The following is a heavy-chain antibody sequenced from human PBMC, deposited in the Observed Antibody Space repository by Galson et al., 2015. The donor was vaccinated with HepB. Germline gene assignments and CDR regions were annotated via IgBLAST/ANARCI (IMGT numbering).Heavy chain of an antibody. CDR1: GFTFSSYE. CDR3: ARVSRAYGDYSNNWYFDL. CDR2: ITSTGSTI. V-gene: IGHV3-48*03. Sequence: SLRLACAASGFTFSSYEMSWVRQAPGKGLQWLSYITSTGSTIYYADSVRGRFTISRDNAKNSLYLQTSSLRAEDTAVYSCARVSRAYGDYSNNWYFDLWGRGTLVIVS. D-gene: IGHD4-17*01. J-gene: IGHJ2*01.